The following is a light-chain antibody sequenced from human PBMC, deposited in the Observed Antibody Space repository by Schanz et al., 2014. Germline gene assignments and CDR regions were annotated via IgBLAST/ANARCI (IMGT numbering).Light chain of an antibody. CDR2: DVS. Sequence: QSALTQPPSASGSPGQSVTISCTGTSSDVGGYKYVSWYQQHPGKAPKLMIYDVSKRPSGVPDRFSGSKSGNTASLTISGLQAEDEADYYCSSYASSRTIAFGGGTKLTVL. V-gene: IGLV2-8*01. J-gene: IGLJ3*02. CDR3: SSYASSRTIA. CDR1: SSDVGGYKY.